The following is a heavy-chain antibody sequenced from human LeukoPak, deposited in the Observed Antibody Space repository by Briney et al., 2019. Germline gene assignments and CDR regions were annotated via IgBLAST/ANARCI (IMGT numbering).Heavy chain of an antibody. J-gene: IGHJ4*02. D-gene: IGHD1-26*01. V-gene: IGHV1-46*01. Sequence: GASVRVSCKASGYTFTSYYMHWVRQAPGQGLEWMGIINPSGGSTSYAQKFQGRVTMTRDTSTSTVYMELSSLRSEDTAVYYCARVDGVGHFDYWGQGTLVTVSS. CDR1: GYTFTSYY. CDR2: INPSGGST. CDR3: ARVDGVGHFDY.